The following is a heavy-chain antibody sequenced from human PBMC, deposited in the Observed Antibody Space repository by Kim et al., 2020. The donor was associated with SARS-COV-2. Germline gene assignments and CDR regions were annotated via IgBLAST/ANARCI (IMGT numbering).Heavy chain of an antibody. CDR3: ASPHLIHGDYDHYGMDV. V-gene: IGHV4-34*01. Sequence: LKSRVTISVDTSKNQFSMKLSSVTAADTAVYYCASPHLIHGDYDHYGMDVWGQGTTVTVSS. D-gene: IGHD4-17*01. J-gene: IGHJ6*02.